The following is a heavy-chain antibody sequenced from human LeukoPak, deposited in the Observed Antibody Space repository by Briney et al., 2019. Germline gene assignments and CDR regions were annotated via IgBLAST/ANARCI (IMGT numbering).Heavy chain of an antibody. Sequence: PGGSLRLSCSASGFTFSSSAMHWVRQAPGKGLDYVSAISDSRANTYYTDSVKGRFTISRDNSKNTLYLQMSSLRPQDTALYYCVKDQGNDILTAYVWGQGTLVTVSS. CDR3: VKDQGNDILTAYV. V-gene: IGHV3-64D*09. D-gene: IGHD3-9*01. CDR1: GFTFSSSA. CDR2: ISDSRANT. J-gene: IGHJ1*01.